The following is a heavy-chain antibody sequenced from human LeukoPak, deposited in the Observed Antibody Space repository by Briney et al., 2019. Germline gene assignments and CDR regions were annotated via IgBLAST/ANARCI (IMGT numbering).Heavy chain of an antibody. J-gene: IGHJ5*02. CDR2: IYPDDSDA. V-gene: IGHV5-51*01. D-gene: IGHD3-10*01. CDR3: ARQRGASGTINYFDP. CDR1: GHSFTTYW. Sequence: GESLKISCETSGHSFTTYWIGWVRQMPGTGLEWVGAIYPDDSDARYSPSSQGQVIISADKSTRTAYLQWSSLKASDTAIYYCARQRGASGTINYFDPWGQGTLVTVSS.